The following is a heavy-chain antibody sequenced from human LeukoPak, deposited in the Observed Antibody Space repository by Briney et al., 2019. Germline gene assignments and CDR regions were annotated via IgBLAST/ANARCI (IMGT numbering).Heavy chain of an antibody. CDR1: GGSISSSSYY. Sequence: PSETLSLTCTVSGGSISSSSYYWGWIRQPPGKGLEWIGSIYYSGSTYYNPSLKSRVTISVDTSKNQFSLKLSSVTAADTAVYYCARRAVDSSSWCRHPGWFDPWGQGTLVTVSS. V-gene: IGHV4-39*01. J-gene: IGHJ5*02. D-gene: IGHD6-13*01. CDR3: ARRAVDSSSWCRHPGWFDP. CDR2: IYYSGST.